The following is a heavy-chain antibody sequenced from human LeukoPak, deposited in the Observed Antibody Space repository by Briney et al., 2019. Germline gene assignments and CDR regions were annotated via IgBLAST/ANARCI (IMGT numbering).Heavy chain of an antibody. J-gene: IGHJ4*02. CDR1: GFTFSSYW. CDR2: ISGSGGST. Sequence: PGGSLRLSCAASGFTFSSYWMSWVRQAPGKGLEWVSAISGSGGSTYYADSVKSRFTISRDNSKNTLYLQMNSLRAEDTAVYYCAKDPPIAAAGSYFDYWGQGTLVTVSS. V-gene: IGHV3-23*01. CDR3: AKDPPIAAAGSYFDY. D-gene: IGHD6-13*01.